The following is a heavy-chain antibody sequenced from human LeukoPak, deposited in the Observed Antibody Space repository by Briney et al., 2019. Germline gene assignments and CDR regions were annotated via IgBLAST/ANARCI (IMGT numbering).Heavy chain of an antibody. J-gene: IGHJ3*02. CDR3: ARWDPSFDAFSDAFDI. D-gene: IGHD3-9*01. Sequence: PSETLSLTCTVSGYSISSGYYWGWIRQPPGKGLEWIGNIYPTGSTYYNPSLKSPVTISVDTSKNQFSLNLSSVTAADTAVYYCARWDPSFDAFSDAFDIWGQGTMVTVSS. V-gene: IGHV4-38-2*02. CDR1: GYSISSGYY. CDR2: IYPTGST.